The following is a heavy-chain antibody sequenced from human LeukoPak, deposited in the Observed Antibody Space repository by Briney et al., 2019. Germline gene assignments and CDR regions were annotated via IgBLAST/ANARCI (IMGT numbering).Heavy chain of an antibody. CDR1: GCSISSYY. D-gene: IGHD3-10*01. J-gene: IGHJ6*03. V-gene: IGHV4-59*01. Sequence: SETLSLTCTVSGCSISSYYLICIRQPPGKGLEWIGWIYYSGSTNYNPSLKSRVTISVDTSKNQFSLKQSFVTDEDAAVYCCARGSGGIFHYMDVWGKGTTVTVSS. CDR3: ARGSGGIFHYMDV. CDR2: IYYSGST.